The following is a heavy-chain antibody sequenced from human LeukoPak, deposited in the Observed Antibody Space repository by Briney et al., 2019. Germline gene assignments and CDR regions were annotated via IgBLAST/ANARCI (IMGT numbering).Heavy chain of an antibody. Sequence: SETLSLTCTVSGGSISSYHWSWIRQPAGKGLEWIGRIYTSGSTNYNPSLKSRVTISEDKSKNQFSLKLSSVTAADTAVYYCARGVWDSSGYYSFDYWGQGTLVTVSS. J-gene: IGHJ4*02. CDR3: ARGVWDSSGYYSFDY. CDR2: IYTSGST. D-gene: IGHD3-22*01. V-gene: IGHV4-4*07. CDR1: GGSISSYH.